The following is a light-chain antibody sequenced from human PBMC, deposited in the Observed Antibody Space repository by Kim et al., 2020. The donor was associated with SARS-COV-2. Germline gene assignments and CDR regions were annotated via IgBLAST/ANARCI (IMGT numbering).Light chain of an antibody. CDR2: VAS. J-gene: IGKJ1*01. CDR1: QSVSSS. Sequence: LYPGERAPLSCRASQSVSSSLAWYQQKPGQAPRLLIYVASNRATGIPDRFSGSGSGTDFTLTISRLEPEDFAMYYCQQYGSSLWTFGQGTKVDIK. CDR3: QQYGSSLWT. V-gene: IGKV3-20*01.